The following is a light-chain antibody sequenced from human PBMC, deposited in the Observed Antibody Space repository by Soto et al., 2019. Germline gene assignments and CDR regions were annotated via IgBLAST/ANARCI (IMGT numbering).Light chain of an antibody. CDR2: GTS. CDR3: QQYGSSPWT. V-gene: IGKV3-20*01. CDR1: QSVSSSS. J-gene: IGKJ1*01. Sequence: VLTQSPGTLSLSPGERATLSCRASQSVSSSSLAWYQQKPRRAPRLLIFGTSTRATGIPDRFSGSGSGTDFTLTVSGLEPEDFAVYYCQQYGSSPWTFGQGTKVEIK.